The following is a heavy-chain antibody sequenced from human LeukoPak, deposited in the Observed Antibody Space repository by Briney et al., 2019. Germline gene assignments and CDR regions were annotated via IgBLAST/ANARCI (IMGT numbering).Heavy chain of an antibody. CDR3: ATLGATILGTYYYYGMDV. CDR2: FDPEDGET. J-gene: IGHJ6*02. V-gene: IGHV1-24*01. D-gene: IGHD1-26*01. CDR1: GYTLTELS. Sequence: ASVKVSCKVSGYTLTELSMHWVRQAPGKGLEWMGGFDPEDGETIYAQKFQGRVTMTEDTSTDTAYMELSSLRSEDTAVYYCATLGATILGTYYYYGMDVWGQGTTVTVSS.